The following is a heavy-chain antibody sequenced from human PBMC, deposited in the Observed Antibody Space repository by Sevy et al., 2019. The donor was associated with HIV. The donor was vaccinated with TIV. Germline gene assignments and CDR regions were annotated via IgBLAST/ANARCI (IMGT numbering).Heavy chain of an antibody. J-gene: IGHJ3*02. CDR3: AKESGSYYDFWSGHDAFAI. Sequence: GGSLRLSCAASGFNFSSYGMHWVRQAPGKGLEWVAVISYDGSSKYYADSVKGRFTISRDNSKNTVYLQINRLRAEDTAVYYCAKESGSYYDFWSGHDAFAIWGQWTMVTVS. V-gene: IGHV3-30*18. CDR1: GFNFSSYG. CDR2: ISYDGSSK. D-gene: IGHD3-3*01.